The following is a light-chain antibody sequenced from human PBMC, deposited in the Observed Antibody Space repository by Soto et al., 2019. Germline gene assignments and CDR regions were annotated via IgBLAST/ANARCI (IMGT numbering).Light chain of an antibody. CDR1: LSVSSSY. J-gene: IGKJ1*01. Sequence: EVVLTQLPGTLSLSPGERTTLSCRASLSVSSSYLAWYQQKPGQAPRFLIYAASSRATGIPDRFSGSGSGTDFTLTISRLEPEDFAVYYCQQYGSSRWTFGQGTKVDIK. CDR3: QQYGSSRWT. V-gene: IGKV3-20*01. CDR2: AAS.